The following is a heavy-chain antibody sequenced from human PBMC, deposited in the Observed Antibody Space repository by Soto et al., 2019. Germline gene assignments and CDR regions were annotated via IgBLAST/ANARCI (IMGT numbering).Heavy chain of an antibody. Sequence: GESLKISCKGSGYSFTNYWIAWVRQMPGKGLEWMGIIYPGDSDTRYSPSFQGQVTISADKSISTAYLQWSSLKASDTAVYYCARSSSSWYPSGYYYGMDVWGQGTTVTVSS. D-gene: IGHD6-13*01. CDR1: GYSFTNYW. J-gene: IGHJ6*02. CDR3: ARSSSSWYPSGYYYGMDV. V-gene: IGHV5-51*01. CDR2: IYPGDSDT.